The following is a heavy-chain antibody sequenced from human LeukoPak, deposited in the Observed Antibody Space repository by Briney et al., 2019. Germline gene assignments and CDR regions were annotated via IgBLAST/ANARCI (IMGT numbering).Heavy chain of an antibody. CDR1: GFTFSSYA. CDR3: AKDPSYYYGSGSYFPRGMDV. J-gene: IGHJ6*02. V-gene: IGHV3-23*01. CDR2: ISGSGGST. D-gene: IGHD3-10*01. Sequence: PGGSLRLSCAASGFTFSSYAMSWVRQAPGKGLEWVSAISGSGGSTYYADSVKGRFTISRDNSKNTLYLQMNSLRAEDTAVYYCAKDPSYYYGSGSYFPRGMDVWGQGTTVTVSS.